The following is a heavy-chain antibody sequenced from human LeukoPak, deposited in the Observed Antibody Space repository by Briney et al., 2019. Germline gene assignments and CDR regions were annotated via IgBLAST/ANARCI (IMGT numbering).Heavy chain of an antibody. CDR3: GKNRYSGSLSPFDI. CDR1: GFIFSSCA. J-gene: IGHJ3*02. Sequence: GGSLRLSCVASGFIFSSCAMYWVRQAPGKGLEWVAVISHDGTIEYYTDSVKGRFTISRDNSKNTLYLQMNSLRAEDTAVYYCGKNRYSGSLSPFDIWGQGTMVTVSS. D-gene: IGHD1-26*01. V-gene: IGHV3-30*04. CDR2: ISHDGTIE.